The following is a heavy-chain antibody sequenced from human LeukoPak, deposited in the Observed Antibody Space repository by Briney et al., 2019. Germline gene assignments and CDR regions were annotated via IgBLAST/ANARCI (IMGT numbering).Heavy chain of an antibody. V-gene: IGHV3-53*01. CDR3: ARRAGAYSHPYDY. Sequence: GGSLRLSCEASGFTFSTYAMYWVRQAPGKGLEWVSFIYSDNTHYSDSVKGRFTISRDNSKNTLYLQMNSLRAEDTAVYYCARRAGAYSHPYDYWGQGTLVTVSS. D-gene: IGHD4/OR15-4a*01. J-gene: IGHJ4*02. CDR2: IYSDNT. CDR1: GFTFSTYA.